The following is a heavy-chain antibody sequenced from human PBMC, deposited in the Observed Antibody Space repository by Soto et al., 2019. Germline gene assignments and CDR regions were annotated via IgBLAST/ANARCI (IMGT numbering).Heavy chain of an antibody. CDR3: ARDLGAGGGVHWYFDL. Sequence: QVQLQESGPGLVKPSQTLSLTCTVSGGSISSGGYYWSWIRQHPGKGLEWIGYIYYSGSTYYNPSLKSRVTRAVDTSKNQFSLKLSSVTAADTAVYYCARDLGAGGGVHWYFDLWGRGTLVTVSS. D-gene: IGHD3-16*01. V-gene: IGHV4-31*03. CDR1: GGSISSGGYY. CDR2: IYYSGST. J-gene: IGHJ2*01.